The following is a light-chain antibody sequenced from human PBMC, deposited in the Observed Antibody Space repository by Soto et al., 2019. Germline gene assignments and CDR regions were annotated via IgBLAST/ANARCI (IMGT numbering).Light chain of an antibody. CDR3: CSFTTSSTSV. J-gene: IGLJ1*01. CDR2: EVS. V-gene: IGLV2-18*02. CDR1: SSDVGGYNR. Sequence: QSVLTQPPSVSGSPGQSVTISCTGTSSDVGGYNRVSWYQQPPDTAPKVMIYEVSNRPSGVPDRFSGSKSGNTASLTISGLQAEDEADYYCCSFTTSSTSVLGTGTKVTVL.